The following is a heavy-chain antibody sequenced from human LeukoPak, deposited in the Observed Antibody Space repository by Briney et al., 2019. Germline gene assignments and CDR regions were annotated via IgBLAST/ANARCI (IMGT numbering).Heavy chain of an antibody. D-gene: IGHD5-18*01. CDR2: INTNSGGT. CDR1: GYTFTGYY. CDR3: ASTTDTAIEQTGMDV. V-gene: IGHV1-2*02. J-gene: IGHJ6*04. Sequence: ASVKVSCKASGYTFTGYYMHWVRQAPGQGLEWMGWINTNSGGTNYAQKFQGRVTMTRDTSISTAYMELSRLRSDDTAVYYCASTTDTAIEQTGMDVWGKGTTVTVSS.